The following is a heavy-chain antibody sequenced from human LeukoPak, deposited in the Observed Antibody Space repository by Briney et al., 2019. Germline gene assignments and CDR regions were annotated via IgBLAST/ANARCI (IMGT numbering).Heavy chain of an antibody. V-gene: IGHV1-2*02. CDR3: ARGYCSDGTCPFDY. D-gene: IGHD2-15*01. Sequence: GASVKLSCKASGYTFTGYYIHWVRQAPGQGLEWMGWINPKSGGTNYAQNFQGRVTMTRDTSISAAYIEVSRLRSDDTAVYYCARGYCSDGTCPFDYWGQGALVTVSS. CDR2: INPKSGGT. J-gene: IGHJ4*02. CDR1: GYTFTGYY.